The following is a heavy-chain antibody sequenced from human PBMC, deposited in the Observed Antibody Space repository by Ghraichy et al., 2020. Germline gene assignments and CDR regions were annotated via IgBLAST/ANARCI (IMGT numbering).Heavy chain of an antibody. CDR3: ASGYSYGYLDY. J-gene: IGHJ4*02. Sequence: GESLNISCAASGFTVSSNYMSWVRQAPGKGLEWVSVIYSGGSTYYADSVKGRFTISRDNSKNTLYLQMNSLRAEDTAVYYCASGYSYGYLDYWGQGTLVTVSS. CDR2: IYSGGST. CDR1: GFTVSSNY. D-gene: IGHD5-18*01. V-gene: IGHV3-53*01.